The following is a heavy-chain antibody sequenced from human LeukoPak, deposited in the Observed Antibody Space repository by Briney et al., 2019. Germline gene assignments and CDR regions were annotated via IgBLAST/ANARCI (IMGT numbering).Heavy chain of an antibody. V-gene: IGHV4-39*01. CDR2: IYYSGST. Sequence: PSETLSLTCTVSGGSISSSSYYWGWIRQPPGKGLEWIGSIYYSGSTYYNPSLKSRVTISVDTSKNQFSLKLSSVTAADTAVYYCARHRAAPHYSSSPGARFDPWGQGTLVTVSS. CDR3: ARHRAAPHYSSSPGARFDP. J-gene: IGHJ5*02. D-gene: IGHD6-6*01. CDR1: GGSISSSSYY.